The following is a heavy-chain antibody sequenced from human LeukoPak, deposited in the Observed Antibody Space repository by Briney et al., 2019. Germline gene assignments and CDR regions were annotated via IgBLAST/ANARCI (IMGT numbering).Heavy chain of an antibody. CDR2: ISSSSSYI. CDR1: GFTFSSYS. V-gene: IGHV3-21*01. Sequence: GGSLRLSCAASGFTFSSYSMNWVRQAPGKRLEWVSSISSSSSYIYYADSVKGRFTISRDNAKNSLYLQMNSLRAEDTAVYYCARGLGYYGSGSYGGVWGQGTMVTVSS. D-gene: IGHD3-10*01. J-gene: IGHJ3*01. CDR3: ARGLGYYGSGSYGGV.